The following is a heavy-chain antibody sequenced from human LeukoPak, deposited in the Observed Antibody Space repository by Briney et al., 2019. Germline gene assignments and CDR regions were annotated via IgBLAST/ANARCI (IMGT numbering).Heavy chain of an antibody. Sequence: PSETLSLTCAVYGGSFSGYYWSWIRQPPGKGLEWIGEINHSGSTNYNPSLKSRVTISVGTSKNQFSLKLSSVTAADTAVYYCARSKKYYDFWSGYGWFDPWGQGTLVTVSS. J-gene: IGHJ5*02. CDR2: INHSGST. D-gene: IGHD3-3*01. V-gene: IGHV4-34*01. CDR3: ARSKKYYDFWSGYGWFDP. CDR1: GGSFSGYY.